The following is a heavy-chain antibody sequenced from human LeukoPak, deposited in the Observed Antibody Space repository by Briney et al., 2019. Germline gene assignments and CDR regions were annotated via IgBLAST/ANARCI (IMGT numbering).Heavy chain of an antibody. CDR3: ARVFRDYFDY. CDR1: GGSITNYY. Sequence: SETLSLTCTVSGGSITNYYWSWVRQPPGKGLEWIGCVYYSGSTNYNPSLKSRVTISVDTSKNQFSLKLSSVTAADTAVYYCARVFRDYFDYWGQGTLVTVSS. V-gene: IGHV4-59*01. D-gene: IGHD3-10*01. CDR2: VYYSGST. J-gene: IGHJ4*02.